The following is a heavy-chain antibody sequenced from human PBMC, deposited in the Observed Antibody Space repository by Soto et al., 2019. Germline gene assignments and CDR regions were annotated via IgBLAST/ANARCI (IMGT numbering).Heavy chain of an antibody. V-gene: IGHV1-69*08. D-gene: IGHD4-17*01. CDR2: IIPILGIA. J-gene: IGHJ4*02. CDR3: ARDGTTVVSAFDY. CDR1: GGTFSSYT. Sequence: QVQLVQSGAEVKKPGSSVKVSCKASGGTFSSYTISWVRQAPGQGLEWMGRIIPILGIANYAQKFQGRVTITADKXTSTAYMELSSLRSEDTAVYYCARDGTTVVSAFDYWGQGTLVTVSS.